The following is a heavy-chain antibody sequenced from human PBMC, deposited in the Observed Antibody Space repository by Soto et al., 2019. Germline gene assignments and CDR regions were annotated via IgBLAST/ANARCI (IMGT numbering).Heavy chain of an antibody. Sequence: LKISCTLSVISFDDNEISWVRQMPWKGLEWMGRISRDGSSSSYSPSFQGHVSIYADRTTNTAYLQWSNLTTSDTAIYYCVRHPDHYDRDYWGQGTLVTVSS. D-gene: IGHD3-22*01. J-gene: IGHJ4*02. CDR3: VRHPDHYDRDY. CDR2: ISRDGSSS. CDR1: VISFDDNE. V-gene: IGHV5-10-1*01.